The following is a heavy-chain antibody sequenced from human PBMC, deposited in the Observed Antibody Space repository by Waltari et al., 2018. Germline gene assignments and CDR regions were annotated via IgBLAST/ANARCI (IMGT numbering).Heavy chain of an antibody. CDR3: ARQRDIVATTNPFDY. Sequence: EVQLVQSGAEVKKPGESLKISCKGSGYSFTSYWIGWVRQMPGKGLEWMGIIYHGDSDTRYRTSVQGQVTISADKSISTAYLQWSSLKASDTAMYYCARQRDIVATTNPFDYWGQGTLVTVSS. CDR1: GYSFTSYW. J-gene: IGHJ4*02. CDR2: IYHGDSDT. D-gene: IGHD5-12*01. V-gene: IGHV5-51*01.